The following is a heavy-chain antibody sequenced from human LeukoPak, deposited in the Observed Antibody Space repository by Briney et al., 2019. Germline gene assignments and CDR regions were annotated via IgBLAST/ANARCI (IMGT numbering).Heavy chain of an antibody. V-gene: IGHV1-18*01. Sequence: ASVKVSCKASGYTFTSYGISWVRQAPGQGLEWMGWISAYNGNTNYAQKLQGRVTMTTDTFTSTAYMQLRSLRSDDTAVYYCARGGRYCSGGSCYWFDPWGQGTLVTVSS. D-gene: IGHD2-15*01. J-gene: IGHJ5*02. CDR3: ARGGRYCSGGSCYWFDP. CDR2: ISAYNGNT. CDR1: GYTFTSYG.